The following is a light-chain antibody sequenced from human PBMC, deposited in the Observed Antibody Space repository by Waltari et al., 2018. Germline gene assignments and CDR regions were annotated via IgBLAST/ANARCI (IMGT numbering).Light chain of an antibody. CDR1: RGDVGGYNY. V-gene: IGLV2-23*02. Sequence: QSALTQPASVSGSPGQSITISCTGTRGDVGGYNYVSWYQQHPAKAPTLRIYDVSKRSYGAANRCAGAKSGNTASLTVSGLQAEDEADYYCCSYAGASTYVFGTGTKVTVL. J-gene: IGLJ1*01. CDR2: DVS. CDR3: CSYAGASTYV.